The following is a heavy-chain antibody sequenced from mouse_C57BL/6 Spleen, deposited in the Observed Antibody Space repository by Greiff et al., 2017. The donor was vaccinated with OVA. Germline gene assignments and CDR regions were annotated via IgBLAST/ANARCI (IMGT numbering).Heavy chain of an antibody. Sequence: QVQLQQSGPGLVAPSQSLSIPCTVSGFSLTSYGVHWVRQPPGKGLEWLVVIWSDGSTTYNSALKSRLSISKDNSKSQVFLKMNSLQTDDTAMYYCARSRLLYYAMDYWGQGTSVTVSS. J-gene: IGHJ4*01. CDR2: IWSDGST. CDR1: GFSLTSYG. V-gene: IGHV2-6*03. CDR3: ARSRLLYYAMDY.